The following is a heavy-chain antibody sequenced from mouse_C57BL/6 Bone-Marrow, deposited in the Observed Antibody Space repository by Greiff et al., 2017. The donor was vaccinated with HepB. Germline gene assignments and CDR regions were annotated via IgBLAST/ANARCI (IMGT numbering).Heavy chain of an antibody. V-gene: IGHV1-62-2*01. CDR3: ARHEEVGRLLTGGFDY. J-gene: IGHJ2*01. CDR2: FYPGSGSI. D-gene: IGHD1-1*01. CDR1: GYTFTEYT. Sequence: VQLQESGAELVKPGASVKLSCKASGYTFTEYTIHWVKQRPGQGLEWIGWFYPGSGSIKYNEKFKDKATLTADKSSSTVYMELSRLTSEDSAVYFCARHEEVGRLLTGGFDYWGQGTTLTVSS.